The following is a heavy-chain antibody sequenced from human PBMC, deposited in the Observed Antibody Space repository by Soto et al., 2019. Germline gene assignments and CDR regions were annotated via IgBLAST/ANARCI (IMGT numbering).Heavy chain of an antibody. CDR3: AREVAYYDFWSGYSYNWFDP. CDR2: IYYSGST. CDR1: GGSISSYY. V-gene: IGHV4-59*01. D-gene: IGHD3-3*01. Sequence: SETLSLTCTVSGGSISSYYWSWIRQPPGKGLEWIGYIYYSGSTNYNPSLKSRVTISVDTSKNQFSLKLSSVTAADTAVYYCAREVAYYDFWSGYSYNWFDPWGQGTLVTVPS. J-gene: IGHJ5*02.